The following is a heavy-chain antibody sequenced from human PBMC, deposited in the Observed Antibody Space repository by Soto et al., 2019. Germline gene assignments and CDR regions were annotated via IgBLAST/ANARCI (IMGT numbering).Heavy chain of an antibody. CDR1: GYSFTSYW. CDR3: ARHWGDYGDPGFYYYYGMDV. D-gene: IGHD4-17*01. J-gene: IGHJ6*02. Sequence: GESLKISCKGSGYSFTSYWIGWVRHMPGKGLEWMGIIYPGDSDTRYSPSFQGQVTISADKSISTAYLQWSSLKASDTAMYYCARHWGDYGDPGFYYYYGMDVWGQGTTVTVSS. CDR2: IYPGDSDT. V-gene: IGHV5-51*01.